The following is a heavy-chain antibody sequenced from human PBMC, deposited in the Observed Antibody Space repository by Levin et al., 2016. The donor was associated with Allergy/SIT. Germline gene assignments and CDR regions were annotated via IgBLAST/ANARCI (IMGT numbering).Heavy chain of an antibody. Sequence: GESLKISCSASGFSFRDYWMYWVRQAPGKGLEWVLRTSHSGSDTVYADSVTGRFTISRDNAKNTMFLQMNSLRAEDTALYFCVRDRGQPDAFDLWGQGTMVTVSS. J-gene: IGHJ3*01. CDR2: TSHSGSDT. CDR1: GFSFRDYW. D-gene: IGHD3-16*01. V-gene: IGHV3-74*01. CDR3: VRDRGQPDAFDL.